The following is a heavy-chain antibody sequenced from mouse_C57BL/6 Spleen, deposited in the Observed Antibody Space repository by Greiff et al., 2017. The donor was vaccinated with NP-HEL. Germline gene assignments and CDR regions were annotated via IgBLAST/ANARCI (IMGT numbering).Heavy chain of an antibody. CDR1: GYTFTSYW. Sequence: QVQLQQPGAELVRPGSSVKLSCKASGYTFTSYWMHWVKQRPIQGLEWIGNIDPSDSETHYNQKFKDKATLTVDKSSSTAYMQLSSLTSEDSAVYYCANYHPMVYFEVWGTGTTVTVSS. D-gene: IGHD1-1*01. V-gene: IGHV1-52*01. J-gene: IGHJ1*03. CDR3: ANYHPMVYFEV. CDR2: IDPSDSET.